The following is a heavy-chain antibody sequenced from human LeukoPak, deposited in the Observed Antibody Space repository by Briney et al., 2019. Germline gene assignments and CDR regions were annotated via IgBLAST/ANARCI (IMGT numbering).Heavy chain of an antibody. D-gene: IGHD2-2*01. Sequence: SVKVSCKASGGTFSSYAISWVRQAPGQGLEWMGGIIPIFGTANYAQKFQGRVTITADESTSTAYMELSSLRSEDTAVYYCARDPTLYCSSTSCYESPRWFDPWGQGTLVTVSS. CDR1: GGTFSSYA. CDR2: IIPIFGTA. J-gene: IGHJ5*02. CDR3: ARDPTLYCSSTSCYESPRWFDP. V-gene: IGHV1-69*01.